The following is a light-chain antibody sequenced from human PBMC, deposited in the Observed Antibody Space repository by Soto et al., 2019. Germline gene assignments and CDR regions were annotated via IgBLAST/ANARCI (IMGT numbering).Light chain of an antibody. J-gene: IGLJ2*01. Sequence: QSALTQPASVSGSPGQSITISCTGTSSDVGAYNYVSWYQQHPGKAPKLMISEVSKRPSGVSNRFSGSKSGNTASLTISGLQDEDEAHYYCSSFTSSNTVVFGVGTKVTVL. V-gene: IGLV2-14*01. CDR1: SSDVGAYNY. CDR2: EVS. CDR3: SSFTSSNTVV.